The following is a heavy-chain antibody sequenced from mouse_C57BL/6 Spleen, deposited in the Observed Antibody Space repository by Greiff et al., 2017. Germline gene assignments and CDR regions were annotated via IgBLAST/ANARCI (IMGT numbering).Heavy chain of an antibody. V-gene: IGHV14-4*01. CDR1: GFNIKDDY. CDR3: TTWPF. CDR2: IDPENGDT. Sequence: LVESGAELVRPGASVKLSCTASGFNIKDDYMHWVKQRPEQGLEWIGWIDPENGDTEYASKFQGKATITADTSSNTAYLQLSSLTSEDTAVYYCTTWPFWGQGTLVTVSA. J-gene: IGHJ3*01.